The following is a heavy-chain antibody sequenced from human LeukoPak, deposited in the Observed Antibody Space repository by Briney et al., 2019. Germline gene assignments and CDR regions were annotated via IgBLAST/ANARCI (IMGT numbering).Heavy chain of an antibody. J-gene: IGHJ6*02. CDR3: ASLYCSSTSCYGYYYGMDV. V-gene: IGHV3-23*01. D-gene: IGHD2-2*01. CDR2: ISGSGGST. Sequence: PGGSLRLSCAASGFTFSSYAMSWVRQAPGKGLEWVSAISGSGGSTYYADSVKGRFTISRDNAKNSLYLQMNSLRAEDTAVYYCASLYCSSTSCYGYYYGMDVWGQGTTVTVSS. CDR1: GFTFSSYA.